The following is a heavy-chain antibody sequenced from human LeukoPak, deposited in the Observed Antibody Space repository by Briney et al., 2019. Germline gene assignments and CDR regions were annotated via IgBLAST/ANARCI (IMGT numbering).Heavy chain of an antibody. CDR2: IYYSVTT. Sequence: SETLSLTCTVSVGSISSSSYYWGWIRQPPGKGLEWIGSIYYSVTTYYNPSLKSRVTISVDTSKNQFSLKRSSVTAADTAVYYCASGTYDSSGYYNLPFDYWGQGNLVTVSS. J-gene: IGHJ4*02. CDR1: VGSISSSSYY. V-gene: IGHV4-39*01. CDR3: ASGTYDSSGYYNLPFDY. D-gene: IGHD3-22*01.